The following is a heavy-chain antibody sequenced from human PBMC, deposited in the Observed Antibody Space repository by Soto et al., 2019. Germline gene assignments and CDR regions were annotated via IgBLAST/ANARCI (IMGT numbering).Heavy chain of an antibody. Sequence: QVQLVESGGGGVQPGRSLRLSCAASGFTFSTYGMHWVRQAPGKGLEWVAVIWYDGSNKYYADSVKGRFTIYRDNTKNTMYLHINSLRVEDTAVYYCARDPLGPGIFDYWGQGTLVTVSS. V-gene: IGHV3-33*01. CDR1: GFTFSTYG. CDR3: ARDPLGPGIFDY. CDR2: IWYDGSNK. D-gene: IGHD1-1*01. J-gene: IGHJ4*02.